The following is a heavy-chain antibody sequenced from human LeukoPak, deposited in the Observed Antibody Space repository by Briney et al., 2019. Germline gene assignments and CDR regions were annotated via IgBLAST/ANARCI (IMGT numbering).Heavy chain of an antibody. CDR3: AKDPKYCGSRSCDSYYYHLDV. CDR1: GFTFSSHG. D-gene: IGHD2-2*01. J-gene: IGHJ6*03. V-gene: IGHV3-30*02. CDR2: IQYDGNNK. Sequence: PGGSLRLSCAASGFTFSSHGMHWVRQAPGKGLEWVTSIQYDGNNKYYADSVKGRFTISRDNSKQTVFLQMNKLRGEDTAVYYCAKDPKYCGSRSCDSYYYHLDVWGRGTTVTVSS.